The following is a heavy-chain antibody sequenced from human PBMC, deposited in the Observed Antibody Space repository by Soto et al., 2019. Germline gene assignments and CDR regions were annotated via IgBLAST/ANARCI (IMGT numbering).Heavy chain of an antibody. D-gene: IGHD3-3*01. CDR2: ISGSGGST. CDR3: AKGHHDYDFWSGYSSWFDP. J-gene: IGHJ5*02. CDR1: GFTFSSYA. Sequence: HPGGSLRLSCAASGFTFSSYAMSWVRQAPGKGLEWVSAISGSGGSTYYADSVKGRFTISRDNSKNTLYLQMNSLRAEDTAVYYCAKGHHDYDFWSGYSSWFDPWGQGTLVTVSS. V-gene: IGHV3-23*01.